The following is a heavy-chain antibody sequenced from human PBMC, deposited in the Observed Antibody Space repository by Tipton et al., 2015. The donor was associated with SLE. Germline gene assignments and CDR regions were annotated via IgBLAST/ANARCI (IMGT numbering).Heavy chain of an antibody. J-gene: IGHJ5*02. CDR3: ARGYDYVWGSYHNWFDP. D-gene: IGHD3-16*02. CDR2: IYYGAST. V-gene: IGHV4-31*11. Sequence: TLSLTCAVYGGSFSGFYWTWIRQHPGKGLEWIGYIYYGASTYYNPSLKSRITISVDTSENQFSLKLSSVTAADTAVYYCARGYDYVWGSYHNWFDPWGQGTLVTVSS. CDR1: GGSFSGFY.